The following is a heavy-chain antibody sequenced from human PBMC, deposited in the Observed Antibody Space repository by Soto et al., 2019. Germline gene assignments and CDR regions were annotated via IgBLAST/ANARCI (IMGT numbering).Heavy chain of an antibody. J-gene: IGHJ4*02. CDR2: IRNKPNGHTT. V-gene: IGHV3-72*01. Sequence: EVQLVESGGGLVQPGGSLRLSCEGSGFTFSGHYMDWVRQAPGKGLEWLGRIRNKPNGHTTAYAASVKGRFTISSDASKNLVYLQMNSLKSEDTVLYYCSTTVITAPLFEYWGQGTLVAVSS. D-gene: IGHD2-21*02. CDR1: GFTFSGHY. CDR3: STTVITAPLFEY.